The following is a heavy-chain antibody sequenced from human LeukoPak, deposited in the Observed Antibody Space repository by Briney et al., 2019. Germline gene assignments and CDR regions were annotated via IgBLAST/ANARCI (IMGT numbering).Heavy chain of an antibody. Sequence: GGSLRLSCAASGFTVSNNYMTWVRQAPGKGLEWVSIIYTGVTAYYADSVRGRFAISRDNAKNTLYLQMNSLRAEDTAVYYCARDKYYDSSGYHNWFDPWGQGTLVTVSS. CDR1: GFTVSNNY. J-gene: IGHJ5*02. CDR3: ARDKYYDSSGYHNWFDP. D-gene: IGHD3-22*01. CDR2: IYTGVTA. V-gene: IGHV3-66*01.